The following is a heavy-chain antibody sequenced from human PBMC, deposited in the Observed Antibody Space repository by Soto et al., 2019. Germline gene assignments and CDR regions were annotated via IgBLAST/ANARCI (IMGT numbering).Heavy chain of an antibody. D-gene: IGHD3-3*01. V-gene: IGHV3-9*01. Sequence: LGLSCVVTGLNFDDFAMHWVRQAPGKGLEWVSGITWNSRVLAYADSVKGRFTISRDNARNSLYLQMDSLRDEDTALYYCAKGRYDFWSPYYFDSWDQGTLVTVSS. CDR1: GLNFDDFA. J-gene: IGHJ4*02. CDR3: AKGRYDFWSPYYFDS. CDR2: ITWNSRVL.